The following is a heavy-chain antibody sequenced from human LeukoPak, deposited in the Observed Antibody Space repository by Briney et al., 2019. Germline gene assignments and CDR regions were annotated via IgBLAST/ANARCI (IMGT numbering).Heavy chain of an antibody. CDR2: SFSSGNT. CDR3: ARARTYYSDGSGLNWFDP. Sequence: SQTLSLTCTVSGGSISSGGYYWSWIRQLPGMGLEWIGHSFSSGNTHYNPSLKSRVTISVDTSKNQFSLSLSSVTAADTAIYYCARARTYYSDGSGLNWFDPWGQGTLVTVSS. J-gene: IGHJ5*02. D-gene: IGHD3-22*01. V-gene: IGHV4-31*03. CDR1: GGSISSGGYY.